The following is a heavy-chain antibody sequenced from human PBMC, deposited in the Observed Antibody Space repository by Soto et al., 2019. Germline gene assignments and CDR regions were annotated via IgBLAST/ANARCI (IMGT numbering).Heavy chain of an antibody. CDR2: IIPILGIA. CDR1: GGTFSSYT. CDR3: ARHRVVYYFDY. D-gene: IGHD2-2*01. Sequence: QVQLVQSGAEVKKPGSSVKVSCKASGGTFSSYTISWVRQAPGQGLEWMGRIIPILGIANYAQKFQGRVTITADKATSTAYMELSSLRSEDTAVYYCARHRVVYYFDYWGQGTLVTVSS. V-gene: IGHV1-69*02. J-gene: IGHJ4*02.